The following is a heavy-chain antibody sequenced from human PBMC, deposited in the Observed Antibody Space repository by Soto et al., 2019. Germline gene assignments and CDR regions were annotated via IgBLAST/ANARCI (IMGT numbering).Heavy chain of an antibody. Sequence: QVQLVQSGAEVKKPGSSVKVSCKASGKTFTNYAINWVRQAPGQGLEWMGGIIPIFGTPDYAQKFQGRVTITADESTSSVYMELSSLTSEDTAVYYCARDVEYTNRWSPFSNAFHIWGQGTMVTVSS. CDR2: IIPIFGTP. CDR3: ARDVEYTNRWSPFSNAFHI. CDR1: GKTFTNYA. V-gene: IGHV1-69*12. D-gene: IGHD6-13*01. J-gene: IGHJ3*02.